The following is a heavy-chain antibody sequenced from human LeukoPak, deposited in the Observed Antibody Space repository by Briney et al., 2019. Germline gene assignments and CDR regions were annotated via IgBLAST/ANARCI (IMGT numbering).Heavy chain of an antibody. V-gene: IGHV1-69*04. CDR2: IIPILGIA. J-gene: IGHJ4*02. CDR1: GGTFSSYA. D-gene: IGHD5-18*01. Sequence: SVKVSCKASGGTFSSYAISWVRQAPGQGLEWMGRIIPILGIANYAQKFQGRVTITADKSTSTAYMELSSLRSEDTAVYYCARGGYSYGYSDYWGQGTLVTVSS. CDR3: ARGGYSYGYSDY.